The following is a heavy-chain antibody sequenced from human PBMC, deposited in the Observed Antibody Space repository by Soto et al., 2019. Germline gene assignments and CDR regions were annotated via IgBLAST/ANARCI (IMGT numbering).Heavy chain of an antibody. V-gene: IGHV4-4*07. D-gene: IGHD2-2*01. J-gene: IGHJ4*02. CDR2: IYTSGST. CDR1: GGSISSYY. CDR3: ARACSSTSCYDVFDS. Sequence: QVQLQESGPGLVKPSETLSLTCTVSGGSISSYYWSWNRQPAGKGLQWIGRIYTSGSTNYNPSLKSRVTMSVDTSKNQFSLKLSSVTAADTAVYYCARACSSTSCYDVFDSWGQGTLVTVSS.